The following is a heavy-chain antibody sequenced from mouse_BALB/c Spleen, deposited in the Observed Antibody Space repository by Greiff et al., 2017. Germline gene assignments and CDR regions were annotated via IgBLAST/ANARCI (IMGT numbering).Heavy chain of an antibody. CDR3: ASHPDYDGYYAMDY. CDR2: ISYSGST. CDR1: GYSITSDYA. J-gene: IGHJ4*01. V-gene: IGHV3-2*02. D-gene: IGHD2-4*01. Sequence: ESGPGLVKPSQSLSLTCTVTGYSITSDYAWNWIRQFPGNKLEWMGYISYSGSTSYNPSLKSRISITRDTSKNQFFLQLNSVTTEDTATYYGASHPDYDGYYAMDYWGQGTSVTVSS.